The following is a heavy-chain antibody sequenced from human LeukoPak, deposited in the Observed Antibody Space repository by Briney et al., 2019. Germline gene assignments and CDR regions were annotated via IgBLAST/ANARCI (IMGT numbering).Heavy chain of an antibody. CDR3: ARMVRGVISDY. J-gene: IGHJ4*02. D-gene: IGHD3-10*01. V-gene: IGHV4-59*01. Sequence: PSETLSLTCTVSGGSISSYYWSWIRQPPGKGLEWIGYIYYSGSTNYNPSLKSRVTISVDTSKNQFSLKLSSVTAADTAVYYCARMVRGVISDYWGQGTLVTDSS. CDR1: GGSISSYY. CDR2: IYYSGST.